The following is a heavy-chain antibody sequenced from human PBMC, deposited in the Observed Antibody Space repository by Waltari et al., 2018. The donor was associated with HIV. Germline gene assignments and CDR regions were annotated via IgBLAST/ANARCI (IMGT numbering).Heavy chain of an antibody. CDR1: GGSISSTSYY. V-gene: IGHV4-39*01. J-gene: IGHJ3*02. D-gene: IGHD2-2*01. Sequence: QLQLQESGPGLVKPSETLSLTCTVSGGSISSTSYYWGWIRQPPGKGLQWIGSIYYSGNTYYNLSLKSRVTISVDTSKNQFSLKLGSVTAADTAVYYCARSYCSSTSCYAVGALDIWGQGTMVTVSA. CDR2: IYYSGNT. CDR3: ARSYCSSTSCYAVGALDI.